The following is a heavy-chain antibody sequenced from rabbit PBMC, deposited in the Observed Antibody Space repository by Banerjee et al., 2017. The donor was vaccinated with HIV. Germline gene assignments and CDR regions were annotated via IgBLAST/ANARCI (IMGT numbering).Heavy chain of an antibody. CDR2: IYASSSGST. D-gene: IGHD4-2*01. CDR1: GFSFSSSYY. V-gene: IGHV1S40*01. J-gene: IGHJ4*01. Sequence: QSLEESGGDLVKPGASLTLTCTASGFSFSSSYYMCWVRQAPGKGLEWIACIYASSSGSTYYANWAKGRFTISKTSSTTVTLQMTSLTAADTATYFCARDIAAFNLWGQGTLVTVS. CDR3: ARDIAAFNL.